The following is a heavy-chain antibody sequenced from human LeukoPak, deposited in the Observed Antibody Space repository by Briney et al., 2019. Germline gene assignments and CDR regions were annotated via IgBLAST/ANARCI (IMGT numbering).Heavy chain of an antibody. CDR1: GGTFISYA. V-gene: IGHV1-69*13. D-gene: IGHD3-22*01. J-gene: IGHJ4*02. CDR3: ASRKGYYYDSSGYYYSHFDY. Sequence: SVKVSCKASGGTFISYAISWVRQAPGQGLEWMRGIIPIFGTANYAQKFQGRVTITADESTSTAYMELSSLRSEDTAVYYCASRKGYYYDSSGYYYSHFDYWGQGTLVTVSS. CDR2: IIPIFGTA.